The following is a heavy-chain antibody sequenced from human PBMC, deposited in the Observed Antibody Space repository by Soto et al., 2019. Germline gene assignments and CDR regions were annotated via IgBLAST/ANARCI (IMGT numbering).Heavy chain of an antibody. J-gene: IGHJ5*02. CDR2: IIPILGIA. CDR1: GGTFSSYT. CDR3: ARGYTFPFDP. D-gene: IGHD5-12*01. Sequence: GASVKVSCKASGGTFSSYTISWVRQAPGQGLEWMGRIIPILGIANYAQKFQGRVTITRDTSASTAYMELSSLRSEDTAVYYCARGYTFPFDPWGQGTLVTVSS. V-gene: IGHV1-69*02.